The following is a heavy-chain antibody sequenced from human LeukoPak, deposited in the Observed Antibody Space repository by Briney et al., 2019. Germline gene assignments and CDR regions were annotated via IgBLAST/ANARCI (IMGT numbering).Heavy chain of an antibody. Sequence: GGSLRLSCAASGFTFTSYFMHWVRQAPGNGLEWVAIISSDGSNAYYADSVKGRFTISRDNSKNTVYLQMNSVRAEDTAVYYCARATFWSGYYTDYWGQGTLVTVSS. J-gene: IGHJ4*02. V-gene: IGHV3-30*04. CDR3: ARATFWSGYYTDY. CDR2: ISSDGSNA. CDR1: GFTFTSYF. D-gene: IGHD3-3*01.